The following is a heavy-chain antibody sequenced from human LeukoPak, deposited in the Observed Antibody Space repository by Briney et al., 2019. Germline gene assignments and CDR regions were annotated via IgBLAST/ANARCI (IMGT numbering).Heavy chain of an antibody. Sequence: GGSLRLSCAASGFTVSSNYMSWVRQAPGKGLEWVSVIYSGGSTYYADSVKGRFTISRDNSKNTLYLQMNSLRAEDTAVYYCTTRSSWDPLDYWGQGTLVTVSS. CDR2: IYSGGST. CDR1: GFTVSSNY. D-gene: IGHD6-6*01. V-gene: IGHV3-53*01. J-gene: IGHJ4*02. CDR3: TTRSSWDPLDY.